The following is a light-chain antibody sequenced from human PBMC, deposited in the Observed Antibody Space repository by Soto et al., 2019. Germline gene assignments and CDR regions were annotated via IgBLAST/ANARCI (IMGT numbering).Light chain of an antibody. V-gene: IGLV1-47*02. CDR1: SSNIGSNY. CDR2: SNN. J-gene: IGLJ2*01. CDR3: AVWDDSLSGVV. Sequence: QSVLTQPTSASGTPGQGVSIFCSGSSSNIGSNYVFWYQQLPGTAPKLLIYSNNQRPSGVPGRFSGSKSGTSASLAISWLRSEDEADYYCAVWDDSLSGVVFGGGTKVTVL.